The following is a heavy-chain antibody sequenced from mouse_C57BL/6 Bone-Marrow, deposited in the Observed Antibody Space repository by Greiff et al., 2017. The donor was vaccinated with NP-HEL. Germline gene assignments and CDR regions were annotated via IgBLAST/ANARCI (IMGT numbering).Heavy chain of an antibody. CDR2: ISNLAYSI. CDR1: GFTFSDYG. J-gene: IGHJ4*01. CDR3: ARSGYYGSSYDAMDY. D-gene: IGHD1-1*01. Sequence: DVMLVESGGGLVQPGGSLKLSCAASGFTFSDYGMAWVRQAPRKGPEWVAFISNLAYSIYYADTVTGRFTISRENAKNTLYLEMSSLRSEDTAMYYCARSGYYGSSYDAMDYWGQGTSVTVSS. V-gene: IGHV5-15*01.